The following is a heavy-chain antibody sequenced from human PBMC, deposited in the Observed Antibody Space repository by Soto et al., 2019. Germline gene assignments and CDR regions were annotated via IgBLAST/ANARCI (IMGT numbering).Heavy chain of an antibody. V-gene: IGHV5-51*01. J-gene: IGHJ6*02. Sequence: GESLKISCKGSGYSFTSYWIGWVRQMPGKGLEWMGIIYPGDSDTRYSPSFQGQVTISADKSISTAYLQWSSLKASDTAMYYCARCGFLESLHEYYYYYGMDVWGQGTTVTVSS. CDR3: ARCGFLESLHEYYYYYGMDV. CDR2: IYPGDSDT. CDR1: GYSFTSYW. D-gene: IGHD3-3*01.